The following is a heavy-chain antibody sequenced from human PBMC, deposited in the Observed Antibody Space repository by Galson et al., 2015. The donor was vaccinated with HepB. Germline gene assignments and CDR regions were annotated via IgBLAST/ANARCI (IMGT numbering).Heavy chain of an antibody. J-gene: IGHJ4*02. CDR2: ISSTSDTK. Sequence: ALRLSCAAAGFIFNAKSMHWVRQAPGKGLEWVSYISSTSDTKYYADSVKGRFTISRDNAKNSLYLQMNSLRAEDTAVYYCARYALGHNYKDPFASWGQGTLVPVSS. D-gene: IGHD3-10*01. V-gene: IGHV3-48*01. CDR1: GFIFNAKS. CDR3: ARYALGHNYKDPFAS.